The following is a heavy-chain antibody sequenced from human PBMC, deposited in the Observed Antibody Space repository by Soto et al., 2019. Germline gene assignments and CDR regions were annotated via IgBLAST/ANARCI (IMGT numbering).Heavy chain of an antibody. CDR3: ATSQKGYNWNYFDH. CDR2: IYYSGST. CDR1: GGSISSGDYY. V-gene: IGHV4-30-4*08. D-gene: IGHD1-20*01. Sequence: SETLSLTCTVSGGSISSGDYYWSWIRQHPGKGLEWIGYIYYSGSTYYNPSLKSRVAISIDTSKNQFSLKVSGVSAADTAVYYCATSQKGYNWNYFDHWGQGALVTVSS. J-gene: IGHJ4*02.